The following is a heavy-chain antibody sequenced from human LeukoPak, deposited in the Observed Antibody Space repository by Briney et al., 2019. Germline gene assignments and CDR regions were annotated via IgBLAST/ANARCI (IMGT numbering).Heavy chain of an antibody. J-gene: IGHJ4*02. D-gene: IGHD3-10*01. CDR1: GCTFSGSA. Sequence: PGGSLKLSCAASGCTFSGSAMHWVRQASGKGLEWVGRIRSKANSYATAYAASVKGRFTISRDDSKNTAYLQMNSLKTEDTAVYYCTATYYYGSGSYFTPDYWGQGTLVTVSS. V-gene: IGHV3-73*01. CDR2: IRSKANSYAT. CDR3: TATYYYGSGSYFTPDY.